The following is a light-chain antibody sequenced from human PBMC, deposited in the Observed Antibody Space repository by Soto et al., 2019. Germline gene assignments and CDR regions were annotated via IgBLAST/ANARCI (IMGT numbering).Light chain of an antibody. CDR3: SSYTSRRTLV. J-gene: IGLJ1*01. CDR1: SSDVGGYSY. CDR2: EVS. Sequence: QSVLTQPASVSGSPGQSITISCTGTSSDVGGYSYVSWYQQHPGKVPKLMIYEVSNRPSGVSNRFSGSKSGNTASLTISELQTGDEADYYCSSYTSRRTLVFGTGTKVTVL. V-gene: IGLV2-14*01.